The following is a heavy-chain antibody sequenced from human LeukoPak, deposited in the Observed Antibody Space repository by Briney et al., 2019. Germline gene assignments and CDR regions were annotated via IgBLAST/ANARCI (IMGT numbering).Heavy chain of an antibody. CDR3: AREPHGGYVFVY. CDR1: GYTFTSYA. V-gene: IGHV1-3*01. CDR2: INAGNGNT. J-gene: IGHJ4*02. D-gene: IGHD3-16*01. Sequence: ASVKVSCKASGYTFTSYAMHWVRQAPGQRLEWMGWINAGNGNTKYSQKFQGRVTITRDTSASTAYMELSSLRSEDTAVYYCAREPHGGYVFVYWGQGTRVTVSS.